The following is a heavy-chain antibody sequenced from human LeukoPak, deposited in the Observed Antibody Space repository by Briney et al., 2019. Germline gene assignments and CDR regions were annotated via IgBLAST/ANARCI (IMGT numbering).Heavy chain of an antibody. CDR2: INSDGSST. V-gene: IGHV3-74*01. Sequence: GGSLRLSCVASGFTFSSYAMSWVRQAPGKGLVWVSRINSDGSSTIYADSVKGRFTISRDNARNTLYLQLNSLRAEDTAVYYCARDVGPEGPSWGQGTLVIVSS. CDR3: ARDVGPEGPS. D-gene: IGHD2-15*01. CDR1: GFTFSSYA. J-gene: IGHJ4*02.